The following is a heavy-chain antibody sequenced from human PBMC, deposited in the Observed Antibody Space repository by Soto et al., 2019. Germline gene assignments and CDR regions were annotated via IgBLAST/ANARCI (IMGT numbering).Heavy chain of an antibody. V-gene: IGHV3-64*01. CDR3: ARETAYCSGGSCWGVHAFDI. CDR2: ISSNGGST. J-gene: IGHJ3*02. CDR1: GFTFSSYA. Sequence: GGSLRLSCAASGFTFSSYAMHWVRQAPGKGLEYVSAISSNGGSTYYANSVKGRFTISRDNSKNTLYLQMGSLRAEDMAVYYCARETAYCSGGSCWGVHAFDIWGQGTMVTVSS. D-gene: IGHD2-15*01.